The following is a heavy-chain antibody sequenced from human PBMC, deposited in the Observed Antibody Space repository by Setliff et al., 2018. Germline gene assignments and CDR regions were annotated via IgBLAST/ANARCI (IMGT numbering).Heavy chain of an antibody. V-gene: IGHV4-59*01. Sequence: SETLSLTCTVSGGSMNSYYLSWIRQPPGKGLEWIGDIYDTGSTNYNPSLKSRVTISVDTSKNQFSLKLTSVTAADTAVYYCASWGSGSYYPPHYWGQGTLVTVSS. CDR1: GGSMNSYY. CDR2: IYDTGST. CDR3: ASWGSGSYYPPHY. D-gene: IGHD1-26*01. J-gene: IGHJ4*02.